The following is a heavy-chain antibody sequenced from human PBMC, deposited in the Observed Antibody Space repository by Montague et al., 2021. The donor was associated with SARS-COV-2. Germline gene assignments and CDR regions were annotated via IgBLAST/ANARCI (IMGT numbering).Heavy chain of an antibody. V-gene: IGHV4-4*07. CDR3: AREQWFNQYYYGMDV. CDR2: VYSSGNT. D-gene: IGHD3-10*01. Sequence: SETLSLTCSVSGDSISRYYWSWVRQSAGKGLEWIGRVYSSGNTDSNPSLKSRVIMSRDTSTNQVSLKVTSVTAADTAVYYCAREQWFNQYYYGMDVWCQGTTVAV. CDR1: GDSISRYY. J-gene: IGHJ6*02.